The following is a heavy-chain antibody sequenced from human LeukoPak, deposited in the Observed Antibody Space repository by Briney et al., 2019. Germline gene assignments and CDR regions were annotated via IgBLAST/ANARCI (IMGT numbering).Heavy chain of an antibody. CDR3: ARVAAAGTSYYYYGMDV. D-gene: IGHD6-13*01. CDR2: TYYRSKWYN. CDR1: GDSVSSNSAA. Sequence: SQTLSLTCAISGDSVSSNSAAWNWIRQSPSRGLEWLGRTYYRSKWYNDYAVSVKSRITINPDTSKNQFSLQLNSVTPEDTAVYYCARVAAAGTSYYYYGMDVSGQGTTVTVSS. J-gene: IGHJ6*02. V-gene: IGHV6-1*01.